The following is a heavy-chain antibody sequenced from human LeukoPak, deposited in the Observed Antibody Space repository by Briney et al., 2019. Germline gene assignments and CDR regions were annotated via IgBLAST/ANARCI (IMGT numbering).Heavy chain of an antibody. J-gene: IGHJ5*02. CDR2: INHSGST. CDR3: ARGQAAVAGSFSGWFDP. Sequence: SETLSLTCAVYGGSFSGYYWSWLRQPPGKGLEWIGEINHSGSTNYNPSLKSRVTISVDTSRNQFSLKLSSVTAADTAVYYCARGQAAVAGSFSGWFDPWGQGTLVTVSS. CDR1: GGSFSGYY. V-gene: IGHV4-34*01. D-gene: IGHD6-19*01.